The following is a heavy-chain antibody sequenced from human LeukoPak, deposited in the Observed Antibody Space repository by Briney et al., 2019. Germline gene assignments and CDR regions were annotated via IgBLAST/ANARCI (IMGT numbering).Heavy chain of an antibody. CDR1: GYTFTSYG. D-gene: IGHD6-13*01. CDR3: ARVRDSSSWYDYYGMDV. Sequence: ASVKVSCKASGYTFTSYGISWVRQAPGQGLEWMGWISAYNGNTNYAQKLQGRVTMTTDTSTSTAYMELRSLRSDDTAVYYCARVRDSSSWYDYYGMDVWGQGTTVTVSS. V-gene: IGHV1-18*01. CDR2: ISAYNGNT. J-gene: IGHJ6*02.